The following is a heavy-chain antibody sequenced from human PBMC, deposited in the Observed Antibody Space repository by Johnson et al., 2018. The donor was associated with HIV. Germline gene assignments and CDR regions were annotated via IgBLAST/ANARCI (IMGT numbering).Heavy chain of an antibody. CDR1: GYSVTGYN. CDR3: ARGSSGAFDL. V-gene: IGHV3-66*01. J-gene: IGHJ3*01. Sequence: MQLVESGGGLVQPGGSLRLSCAVSGYSVTGYNVNWVRQAPVKGLEWVSAIYTGSNSASYADSVKDRFTISRDSSKNAVYLQMNNLGAEDTALYYCARGSSGAFDLWGRGTMVTVSS. CDR2: IYTGSNSA. D-gene: IGHD6-6*01.